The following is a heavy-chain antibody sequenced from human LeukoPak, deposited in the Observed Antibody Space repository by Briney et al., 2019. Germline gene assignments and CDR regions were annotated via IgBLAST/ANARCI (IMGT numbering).Heavy chain of an antibody. CDR3: ARGLVGYSYGA. V-gene: IGHV4-34*01. J-gene: IGHJ4*02. Sequence: SETLSLTCAVYGGSFSGYYWSWIRQPPGKGLEWIGEINHSGSTNYNPSLKSRVTISVDTSKNQFSLKLSSVAAADTAVYYCARGLVGYSYGAWGQGTLVTVSS. CDR1: GGSFSGYY. D-gene: IGHD5-18*01. CDR2: INHSGST.